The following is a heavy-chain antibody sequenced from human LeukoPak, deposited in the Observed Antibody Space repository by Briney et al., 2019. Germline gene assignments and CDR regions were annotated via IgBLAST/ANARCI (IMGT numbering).Heavy chain of an antibody. Sequence: ASVKVSCKASGYTFTGYYMHWVRQAPGQGLEWMGWINPNSGGTNYAQKFQGRVTMTGDTSISTAYMELSRLRSDDTAVYYCARQDYDFWSGWDYYYMDVWGKGTTVTVSS. CDR3: ARQDYDFWSGWDYYYMDV. CDR1: GYTFTGYY. CDR2: INPNSGGT. V-gene: IGHV1-2*02. J-gene: IGHJ6*03. D-gene: IGHD3-3*01.